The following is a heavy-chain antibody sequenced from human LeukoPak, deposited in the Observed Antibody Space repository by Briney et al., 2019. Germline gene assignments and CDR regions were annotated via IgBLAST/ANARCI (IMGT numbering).Heavy chain of an antibody. V-gene: IGHV1-18*01. CDR3: ARDLDQYNGRFGGFGHDF. CDR2: ISAYNGNT. Sequence: ASVKVSCKASGYTFNNYGINWVRQAPGQGLEWMGWISAYNGNTNYAQSLQGRVTMTTDTSTSTVYMEMRSLTSDDTAVYYCARDLDQYNGRFGGFGHDFWGQGTLVTVSS. CDR1: GYTFNNYG. J-gene: IGHJ4*02. D-gene: IGHD3-10*01.